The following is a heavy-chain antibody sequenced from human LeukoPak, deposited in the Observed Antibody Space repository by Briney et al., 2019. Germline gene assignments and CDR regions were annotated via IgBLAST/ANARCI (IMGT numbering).Heavy chain of an antibody. D-gene: IGHD3-9*01. CDR2: ISAYNGNT. CDR3: ARGPYYDILTGYYPPGNNWFDP. V-gene: IGHV1-18*01. J-gene: IGHJ5*02. CDR1: GYTFTSYG. Sequence: ASVKVSCKASGYTFTSYGISWVRQAPGQGLEWMGWISAYNGNTNYAQKLQGRVTMTTDTSTSTAYMELRSLRSDDTAVYYCARGPYYDILTGYYPPGNNWFDPWGQGTLVTVSS.